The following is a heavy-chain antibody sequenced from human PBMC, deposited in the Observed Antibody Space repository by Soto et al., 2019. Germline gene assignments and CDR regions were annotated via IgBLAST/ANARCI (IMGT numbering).Heavy chain of an antibody. CDR2: IYHSDTT. D-gene: IGHD3-10*01. CDR3: ARVGGFGATTIDY. CDR1: GDSISNYY. J-gene: IGHJ4*02. V-gene: IGHV4-4*09. Sequence: SETLSLTCTVSGDSISNYYFSWIRQPPGKGLEWIGYIYHSDTTYYNPSLESRVTISVDRSKNQFSLKLSSVTAADTAVYYCARVGGFGATTIDYWGQGTLVTVSS.